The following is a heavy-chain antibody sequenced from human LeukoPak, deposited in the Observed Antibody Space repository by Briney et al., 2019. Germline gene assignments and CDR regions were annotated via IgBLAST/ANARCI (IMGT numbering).Heavy chain of an antibody. CDR1: GFTFSSYE. D-gene: IGHD3-10*01. CDR2: ISSSGSTK. Sequence: GGSLRLSCAASGFTFSSYEMNWVRQAPGKGLEWVSCISSSGSTKYYADSVKGRFTISRDNAKNSLYLQMNSLRAEDTAVYYCARLSPGGYWGQGTLVTVYS. J-gene: IGHJ4*02. V-gene: IGHV3-48*03. CDR3: ARLSPGGY.